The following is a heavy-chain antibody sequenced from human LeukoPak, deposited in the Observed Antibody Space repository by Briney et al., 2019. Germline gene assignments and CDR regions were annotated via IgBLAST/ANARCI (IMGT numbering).Heavy chain of an antibody. J-gene: IGHJ4*02. CDR1: GFTFSDYA. D-gene: IGHD1-26*01. V-gene: IGHV3-23*01. CDR2: ISGSGTYR. CDR3: AKEDSGSYNF. Sequence: PGGSLRLSCSASGFTFSDYAWSWVRQAPGKGLEWVSGISGSGTYRYYADSVKGRLTIHRDNSKNMMYLQINSRRAEDMAKYYCAKEDSGSYNFWGRGTRVTVSS.